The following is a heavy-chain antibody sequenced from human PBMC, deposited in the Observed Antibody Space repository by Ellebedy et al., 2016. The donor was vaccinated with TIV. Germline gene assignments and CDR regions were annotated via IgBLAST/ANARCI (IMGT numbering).Heavy chain of an antibody. CDR1: GASISSWY. J-gene: IGHJ4*02. V-gene: IGHV4-59*08. Sequence: MPSETLSLTCTVSGASISSWYWSWIRQAPGKGLEWIGYVYYTGSTNYTPSLKSRVSMSVDTSKNQFSLKMSSVTAADTAVYYCARQGYRGYSYGATYTPFDYWGQGTLVTVSS. CDR3: ARQGYRGYSYGATYTPFDY. CDR2: VYYTGST. D-gene: IGHD5-18*01.